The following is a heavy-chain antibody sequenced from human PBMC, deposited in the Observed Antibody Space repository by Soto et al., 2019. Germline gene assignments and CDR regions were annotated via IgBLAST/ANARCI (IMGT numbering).Heavy chain of an antibody. CDR1: GYTFTNYG. D-gene: IGHD3-22*01. CDR2: ISAYNGDT. V-gene: IGHV1-18*04. CDR3: ARDWTHYDSSGPGDY. J-gene: IGHJ4*02. Sequence: QVQLVQSGGEVKKPGASVKVSCKTSGYTFTNYGITWVRQAPGQGLKWMGWISAYNGDTNYAQKFQGRVIMTTDTSTTTAYMELRSLRSDDTAVYYCARDWTHYDSSGPGDYWGQGTLVTVSS.